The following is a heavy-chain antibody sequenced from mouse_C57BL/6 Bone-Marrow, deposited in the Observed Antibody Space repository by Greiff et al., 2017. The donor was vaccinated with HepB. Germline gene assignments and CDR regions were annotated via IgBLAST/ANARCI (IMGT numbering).Heavy chain of an antibody. CDR2: IYPRSGNT. CDR3: AREGTTRITTAYYYAMDY. V-gene: IGHV1-81*01. D-gene: IGHD2-4*01. Sequence: VQLQQSGAELARPGASVKLSCKASGYTFTSYGISWVKQRTGQGLEWIGEIYPRSGNTYYNEKFKGKATLTADKSSSTAYMELRSLTSEDSAVYFCAREGTTRITTAYYYAMDYGGQGTSVTVSS. J-gene: IGHJ4*01. CDR1: GYTFTSYG.